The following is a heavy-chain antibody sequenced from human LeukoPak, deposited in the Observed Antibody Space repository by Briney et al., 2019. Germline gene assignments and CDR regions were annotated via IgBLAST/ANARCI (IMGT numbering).Heavy chain of an antibody. Sequence: GGSLRLSCAASGFTFSSYEMNWVRQAPGKGLEWVSYISSSGSTIYYADSVKGRFTISRDNAKNSLYLQMNSLRAEDTALYYCARVSLLIDYWGQGTLVTVSS. D-gene: IGHD1-26*01. CDR2: ISSSGSTI. CDR3: ARVSLLIDY. J-gene: IGHJ4*02. CDR1: GFTFSSYE. V-gene: IGHV3-48*03.